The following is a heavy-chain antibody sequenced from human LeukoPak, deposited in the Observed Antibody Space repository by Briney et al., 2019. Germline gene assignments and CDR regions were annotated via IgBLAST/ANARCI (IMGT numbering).Heavy chain of an antibody. CDR3: ARGWSYDSSGYVDY. D-gene: IGHD3-22*01. V-gene: IGHV4-59*12. Sequence: KPSETLSLSCTVSGGSINSYYWTWIRQPPGKGLEWIGYIYNSESTNYNPSLKGRVTISVDTSKNQFSLKLSSVTAADTAVYYCARGWSYDSSGYVDYWGQGTLVTVSS. CDR2: IYNSEST. J-gene: IGHJ4*02. CDR1: GGSINSYY.